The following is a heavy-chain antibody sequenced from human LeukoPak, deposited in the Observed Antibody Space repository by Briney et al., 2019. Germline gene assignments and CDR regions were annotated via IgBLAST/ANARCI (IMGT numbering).Heavy chain of an antibody. J-gene: IGHJ1*01. CDR3: ALAVHDSSGPEAELARYFQH. CDR1: GGSISSYY. Sequence: PSETLSLTCTASGGSISSYYWSWNRPPPGQGLEWIGSTYYSGRTNYHPSPKRRAPIPVDTSKSQFSLKLSSVTAADTAVYYCALAVHDSSGPEAELARYFQHWGQGTLVTVSS. CDR2: TYYSGRT. D-gene: IGHD3-22*01. V-gene: IGHV4-59*01.